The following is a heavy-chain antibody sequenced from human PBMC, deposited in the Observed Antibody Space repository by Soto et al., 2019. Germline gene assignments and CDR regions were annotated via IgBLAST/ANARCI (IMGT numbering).Heavy chain of an antibody. CDR1: GGTFSSYT. Sequence: ASVKVSCKASGGTFSSYTISWVRQAPGQGLEWMGRIIPILGIANYAQKFQGRVTITADKSTSTAYMELSSLRSEDTAVYYCARATHHPYGPNWFDPWGQGTLVTVSS. CDR2: IIPILGIA. V-gene: IGHV1-69*02. D-gene: IGHD3-16*01. J-gene: IGHJ5*02. CDR3: ARATHHPYGPNWFDP.